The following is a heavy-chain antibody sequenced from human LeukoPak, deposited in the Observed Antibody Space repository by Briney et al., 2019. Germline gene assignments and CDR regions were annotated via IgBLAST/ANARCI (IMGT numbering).Heavy chain of an antibody. CDR1: GGSISSYY. CDR3: ARDQASSGYYYLGALDI. J-gene: IGHJ3*02. CDR2: IYYSGST. Sequence: SETLSLTCTVSGGSISSYYWSWIRQPPGKGLEWIGYIYYSGSTNYNPSLKSRVTISVDTSKNQFSLKLSSVTAADTAVYYCARDQASSGYYYLGALDIWGQGTMVTVYS. V-gene: IGHV4-59*12. D-gene: IGHD3-22*01.